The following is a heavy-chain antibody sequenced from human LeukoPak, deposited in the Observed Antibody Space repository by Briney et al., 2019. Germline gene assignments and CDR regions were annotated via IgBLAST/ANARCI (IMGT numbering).Heavy chain of an antibody. CDR3: ARGSHSAFDI. J-gene: IGHJ3*02. CDR1: GLTVSNNY. D-gene: IGHD2-15*01. Sequence: GGSLRLSCAASGLTVSNNYMIWVRQAPGKGLEWVSFIYSGGNTYYADSVKGRFTISTDTSKNTLYLQMNSLRAEDTAVYYCARGSHSAFDIWGQGTMVTVSS. CDR2: IYSGGNT. V-gene: IGHV3-53*01.